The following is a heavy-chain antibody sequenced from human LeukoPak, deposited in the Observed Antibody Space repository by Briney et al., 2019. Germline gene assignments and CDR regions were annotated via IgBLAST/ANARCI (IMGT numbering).Heavy chain of an antibody. V-gene: IGHV2-5*01. Sequence: SGPTLTNPSQTPTLTCTFSGFSLSTPGVGVSWIRQPPGKALEWLTLIFTNDDKRYSPSLKNRLTITKDTSKNQVVLTMTNMDPVDTATYYCAHTDNSGWYEFDYWGQGNPGTVSS. CDR1: GFSLSTPGVG. CDR3: AHTDNSGWYEFDY. J-gene: IGHJ4*02. CDR2: IFTNDDK. D-gene: IGHD6-19*01.